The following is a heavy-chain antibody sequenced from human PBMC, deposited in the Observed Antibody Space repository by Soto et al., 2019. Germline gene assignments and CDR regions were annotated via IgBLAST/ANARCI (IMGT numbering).Heavy chain of an antibody. CDR1: GFSLSTSGVG. D-gene: IGHD6-13*01. CDR3: AHRPVSLAAAHYNWCDP. CDR2: IYWNDDK. J-gene: IGHJ5*02. Sequence: QITLKESGPTLVKPTQTLTLTCTFSGFSLSTSGVGVGWIRQPPGKALEWLALIYWNDDKRYSPSLKSRLTISKDTSKNQVVLTKTNMDPVDTSAYYGAHRPVSLAAAHYNWCDPWGQGTLVTVSS. V-gene: IGHV2-5*01.